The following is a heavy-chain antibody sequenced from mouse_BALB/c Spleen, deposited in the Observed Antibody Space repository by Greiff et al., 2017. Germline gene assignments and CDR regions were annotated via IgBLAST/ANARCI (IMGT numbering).Heavy chain of an antibody. CDR2: INPYNGDT. CDR3: ARGGGYAMDY. J-gene: IGHJ4*01. CDR1: GYSFTGYF. V-gene: IGHV1-20*02. Sequence: EVQLQQSGPELVKPGASVKISCKASGYSFTGYFMNWVMQSHGKSLEWIGRINPYNGDTFYNQKFKGKATLTVDKSSSTAHMELRSLASEDSAVYYCARGGGYAMDYWGQGTSVTVSS.